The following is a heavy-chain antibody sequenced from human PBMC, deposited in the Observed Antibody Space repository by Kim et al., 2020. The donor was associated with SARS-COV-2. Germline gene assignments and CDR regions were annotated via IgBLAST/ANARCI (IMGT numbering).Heavy chain of an antibody. Sequence: YAQKFQGRDTITADESTSTAYMELSSLRSEDTAVYYCASHYGDYNWYFDLWGRGTLVTVSS. J-gene: IGHJ2*01. V-gene: IGHV1-69*01. CDR3: ASHYGDYNWYFDL. D-gene: IGHD4-17*01.